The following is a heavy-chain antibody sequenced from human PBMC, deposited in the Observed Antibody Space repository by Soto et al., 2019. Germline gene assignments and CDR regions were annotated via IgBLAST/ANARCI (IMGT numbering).Heavy chain of an antibody. V-gene: IGHV1-69*01. D-gene: IGHD3-22*01. J-gene: IGHJ4*02. CDR3: ARSESSGYYYGFDY. Sequence: QVQLVQSGAEVKKTGSSVKVSCKASGGTFSSYAISWVRQAPGQGLEWMGGIIPIFGTANYAQKFQGRVTITADESTSTAYMELSSLRSEDTAVYYCARSESSGYYYGFDYWGQGTLVTVSS. CDR1: GGTFSSYA. CDR2: IIPIFGTA.